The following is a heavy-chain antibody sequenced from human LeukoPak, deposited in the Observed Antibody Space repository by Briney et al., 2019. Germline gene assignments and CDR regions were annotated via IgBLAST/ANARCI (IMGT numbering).Heavy chain of an antibody. J-gene: IGHJ5*02. D-gene: IGHD4-11*01. V-gene: IGHV3-74*01. CDR3: ALYSNYVRFDP. CDR1: GFTFSSYW. CDR2: INSDGSST. Sequence: PGGSLRLSCAASGFTFSSYWMHWVRQAPGKGLVWVSRINSDGSSTSYADSVKGRFTISRDNAKNTLYLQMNSLRAEDTAVYYCALYSNYVRFDPWGQGTLVTVSS.